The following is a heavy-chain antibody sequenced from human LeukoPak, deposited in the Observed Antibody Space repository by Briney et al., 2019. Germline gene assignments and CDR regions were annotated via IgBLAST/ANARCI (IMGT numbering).Heavy chain of an antibody. CDR3: ARAQAPPARTGYGMDV. CDR2: MNPNSGNT. Sequence: GASVKVSCKASGYTFTSYDINWVRQATGQGLEWMGWMNPNSGNTGYAQKFQGRVTMTRNTSISTAYMELSRLRSEDTAVYYCARAQAPPARTGYGMDVWGQGTTVTVSS. V-gene: IGHV1-8*01. J-gene: IGHJ6*02. CDR1: GYTFTSYD. D-gene: IGHD6-25*01.